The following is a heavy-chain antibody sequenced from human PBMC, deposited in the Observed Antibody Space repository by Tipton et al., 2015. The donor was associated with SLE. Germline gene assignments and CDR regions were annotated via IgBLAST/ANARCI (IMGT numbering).Heavy chain of an antibody. V-gene: IGHV4-39*07. CDR3: ARERCCSSSRCLTGYFYFLDV. CDR2: IYYCGST. D-gene: IGHD2-2*01. Sequence: TLSLTCTVSGGSISHSYYYWGWIRQPPGKGLEWIGRIYYCGSTYSHPSLKSRVTISGDTPKNQFSQKLSSVTAADTAVYYCARERCCSSSRCLTGYFYFLDVWGKWTSVAVSS. CDR1: GGSISHSYYY. J-gene: IGHJ6*03.